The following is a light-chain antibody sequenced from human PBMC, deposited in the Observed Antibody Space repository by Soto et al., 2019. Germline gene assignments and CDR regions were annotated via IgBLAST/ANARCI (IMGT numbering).Light chain of an antibody. CDR2: KAS. V-gene: IGKV1-5*03. Sequence: DIQMTQSPATMSTSLGDRATITCRASQSISSWLAWYQQKPGKAPKFLIYKASTLESGVPSRFSGSGSGTEFTLTISGLQPEDFATYYCLQVDVYPWTFGQGTKVDI. J-gene: IGKJ1*01. CDR3: LQVDVYPWT. CDR1: QSISSW.